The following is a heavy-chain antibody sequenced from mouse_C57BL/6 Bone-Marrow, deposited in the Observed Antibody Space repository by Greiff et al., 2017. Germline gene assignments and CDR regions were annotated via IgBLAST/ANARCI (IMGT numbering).Heavy chain of an antibody. D-gene: IGHD1-1*01. CDR3: TSLSRYFDV. CDR2: IDPENGDT. Sequence: VQLQQSGAELVRPGASVKLSCTASGFNFKDDYMHWVKQRPEQGLEWIGWIDPENGDTEYASKFQGKATITADTSSNTAYLQLSSLTSEDTAVYYCTSLSRYFDVWGRGTTVTVSS. J-gene: IGHJ1*03. CDR1: GFNFKDDY. V-gene: IGHV14-4*01.